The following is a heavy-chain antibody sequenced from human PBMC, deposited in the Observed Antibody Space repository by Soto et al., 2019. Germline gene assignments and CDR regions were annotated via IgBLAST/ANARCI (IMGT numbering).Heavy chain of an antibody. CDR2: IYYSGST. J-gene: IGHJ4*02. CDR1: GGSISSGDYY. CDR3: ASRTVMGRYFDY. D-gene: IGHD3-16*01. V-gene: IGHV4-30-4*01. Sequence: SETLSLTCTVSGGSISSGDYYWSWIRQPPGKGLEWIGYIYYSGSTYYNPSLKSRVTISVDTSKNQFSLKLSSVTAADTAVYYCASRTVMGRYFDYWGQGTLVTAPQ.